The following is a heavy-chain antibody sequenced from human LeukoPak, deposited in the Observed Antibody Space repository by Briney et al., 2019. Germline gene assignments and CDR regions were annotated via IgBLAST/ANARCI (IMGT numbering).Heavy chain of an antibody. J-gene: IGHJ4*02. D-gene: IGHD3-22*01. CDR2: INPSGGTT. V-gene: IGHV1-46*01. CDR1: GYTFTSYY. Sequence: ASVKVSCKASGYTFTSYYIHCVRHAPGQGLEWMAIINPSGGTTSYAQKFQGRLTMTRDTSTSTVYMELSSLRSEDPAVYYRAIDLLASSASSPYYYPPDYWGQGSLVTVSS. CDR3: AIDLLASSASSPYYYPPDY.